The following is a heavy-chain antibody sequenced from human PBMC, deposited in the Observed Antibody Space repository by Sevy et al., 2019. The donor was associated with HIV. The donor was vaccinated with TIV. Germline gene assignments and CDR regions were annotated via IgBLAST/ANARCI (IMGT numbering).Heavy chain of an antibody. CDR2: IYYSGST. V-gene: IGHV4-59*13. CDR1: GGSISSYY. CDR3: ARTHIAATYGHFDY. Sequence: SETLSLTCTVSGGSISSYYWSWIRQPPGKGLEWIGYIYYSGSTNYNPSLKSPVTISADTSKNQFSLKLSSVTAADTAVYYCARTHIAATYGHFDYWGQGTLVTVSS. J-gene: IGHJ4*02. D-gene: IGHD6-13*01.